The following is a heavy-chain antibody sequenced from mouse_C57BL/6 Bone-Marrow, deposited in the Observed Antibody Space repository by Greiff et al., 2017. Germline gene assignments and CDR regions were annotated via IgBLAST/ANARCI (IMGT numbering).Heavy chain of an antibody. CDR2: IYPGDGDT. J-gene: IGHJ3*01. V-gene: IGHV1-82*01. Sequence: QVQLQQSGPELVKPGASVKISCKASGYAFSSSWMNWVKQRPGQGLEWIGRIYPGDGDTNYNGKFKGKATLHADKSSSTAYMQLRSLTSADSAVYFCARSLLDWFAYWGQGTLVTVSA. CDR3: ARSLLDWFAY. D-gene: IGHD2-3*01. CDR1: GYAFSSSW.